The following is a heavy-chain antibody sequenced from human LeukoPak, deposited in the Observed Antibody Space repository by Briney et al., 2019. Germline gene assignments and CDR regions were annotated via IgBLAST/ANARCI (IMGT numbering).Heavy chain of an antibody. D-gene: IGHD4-11*01. CDR3: ARADSNYVQNYYYYYMDV. Sequence: GGSLRLSCAASGFTFDDYGMSWVRQAPGKGLEWVSGINWNGGSTGYADSVKGRFTISRDNAENSLYLQMNSLRAEDTALYYCARADSNYVQNYYYYYMDVWGKGTTVTVSS. J-gene: IGHJ6*03. CDR1: GFTFDDYG. CDR2: INWNGGST. V-gene: IGHV3-20*04.